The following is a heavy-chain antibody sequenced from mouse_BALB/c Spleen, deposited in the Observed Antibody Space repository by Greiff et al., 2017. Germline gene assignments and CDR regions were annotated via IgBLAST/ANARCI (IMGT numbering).Heavy chain of an antibody. V-gene: IGHV5-6-5*01. CDR3: ARGYYRYDGAMDY. CDR2: ISSGGST. CDR1: GFTFSSYA. Sequence: EVKVVESGGGLVKPGGSLKLSCAASGFTFSSYAMSWVRQTPEKRLEWVASISSGGSTYYPDSVKGRFTISRDNARNILYLQMSSLRSEDTAMYYCARGYYRYDGAMDYWGQGTSVTVSS. D-gene: IGHD2-14*01. J-gene: IGHJ4*01.